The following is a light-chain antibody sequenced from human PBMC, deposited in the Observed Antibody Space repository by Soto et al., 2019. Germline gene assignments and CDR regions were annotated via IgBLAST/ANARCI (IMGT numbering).Light chain of an antibody. CDR1: QSVSSN. J-gene: IGKJ1*01. CDR2: GAS. Sequence: EIVMTQSPATLSVSPGERATLSCRASQSVSSNLAWYQQKPGQAPRLLIYGASTRATGIPARFSGRGSGTEVTLTISSLQPEDFAVYYCQQYNNWPPWTFGQGTKVEIK. V-gene: IGKV3-15*01. CDR3: QQYNNWPPWT.